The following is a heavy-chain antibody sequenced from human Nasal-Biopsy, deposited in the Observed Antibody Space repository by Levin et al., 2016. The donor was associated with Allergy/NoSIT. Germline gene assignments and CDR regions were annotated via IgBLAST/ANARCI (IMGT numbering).Heavy chain of an antibody. CDR2: ISGSGGST. Sequence: GESLKISCAASGFTFSSYAMSWVRQAPGKGLEWVSAISGSGGSTYYADSVKGRFTISRDNSKNTLYLQMNSLKTEDTAVYHCTRINWGLWFGDYWGQGTLVTVSS. J-gene: IGHJ4*02. D-gene: IGHD3-10*01. CDR1: GFTFSSYA. V-gene: IGHV3-23*01. CDR3: TRINWGLWFGDY.